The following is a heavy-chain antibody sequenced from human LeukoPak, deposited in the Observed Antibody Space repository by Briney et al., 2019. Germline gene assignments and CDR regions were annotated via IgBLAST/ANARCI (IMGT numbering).Heavy chain of an antibody. J-gene: IGHJ3*01. Sequence: QPGRSLRLSCAASGFTFDDYDMHWVRQAPGKGLEWVSGITWNSHSIAYADSVKGRFTISRDNAKNSLYLQMNSLRAEDTALYYCAKDISVGIVAEPVAMVSSLDVWGQGTMVTVSS. CDR2: ITWNSHSI. D-gene: IGHD2-2*01. V-gene: IGHV3-9*01. CDR1: GFTFDDYD. CDR3: AKDISVGIVAEPVAMVSSLDV.